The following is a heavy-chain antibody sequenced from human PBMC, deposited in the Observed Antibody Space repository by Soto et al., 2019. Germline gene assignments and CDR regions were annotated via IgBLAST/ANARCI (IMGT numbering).Heavy chain of an antibody. CDR1: GFTFSSYA. D-gene: IGHD2-15*01. CDR3: AKEPLWGGHCSSGNCYFDYFDY. V-gene: IGHV3-23*01. Sequence: EVQLLESGGGLVQPGGSLRLSCTASGFTFSSYAMSWVRQTPGKGLEWVSTISGSGDSTYYADSVKGRFTISRDSSKNTLYLQMSCLRAEDTAVYFCAKEPLWGGHCSSGNCYFDYFDYWGQGTLVTVSS. CDR2: ISGSGDST. J-gene: IGHJ4*02.